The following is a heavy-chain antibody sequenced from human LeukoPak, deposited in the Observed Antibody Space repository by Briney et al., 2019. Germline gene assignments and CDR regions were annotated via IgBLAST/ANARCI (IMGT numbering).Heavy chain of an antibody. V-gene: IGHV4-59*01. CDR2: IYDRGST. CDR1: GGSISRYY. Sequence: PSETLSLTCTVPGGSISRYYWSWIRQPPGKGLEWIGYIYDRGSTNYNPSLKSRVTLSVDTSKNQFSLNLNSVTAADTAMYYCAREDVWGNNRPKGHFDYWGQGTLVTVSS. CDR3: AREDVWGNNRPKGHFDY. D-gene: IGHD3-16*02. J-gene: IGHJ4*02.